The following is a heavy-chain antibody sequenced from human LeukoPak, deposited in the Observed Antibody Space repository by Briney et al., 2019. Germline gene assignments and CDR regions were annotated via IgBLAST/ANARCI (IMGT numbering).Heavy chain of an antibody. CDR1: GFTFSDYY. CDR2: ISRSSSTI. Sequence: GGSLRLSCAASGFTFSDYYMSWIRQAPGKGLEWVSYISRSSSTIYYADSVKGRFTISRDNAKNSLYLQMNSLRAEDTAVYYCAREAAAGPIDYWGQGTLVTVSS. V-gene: IGHV3-11*04. J-gene: IGHJ4*02. CDR3: AREAAAGPIDY. D-gene: IGHD6-13*01.